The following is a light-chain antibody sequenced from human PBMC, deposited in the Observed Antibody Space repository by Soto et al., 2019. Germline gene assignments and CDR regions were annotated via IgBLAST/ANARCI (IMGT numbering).Light chain of an antibody. CDR1: SSDVGAFKY. Sequence: QSVLTQPASVSGSPGQSITISCTGTSSDVGAFKYVSWYQQYPGKAPKLMIYEVSNRPSGISHRFSGSKSGNTASLTISGLQAEDEDDYYCTSYTSSTAVVFGGGTKLTVL. J-gene: IGLJ2*01. CDR2: EVS. V-gene: IGLV2-14*01. CDR3: TSYTSSTAVV.